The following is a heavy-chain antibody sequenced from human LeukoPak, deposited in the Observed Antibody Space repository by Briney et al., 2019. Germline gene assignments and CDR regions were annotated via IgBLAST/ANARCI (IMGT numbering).Heavy chain of an antibody. CDR1: GGSFSGYY. CDR2: INHSGST. Sequence: SETLSLTCAVYGGSFSGYYWSGIRQPPGKGREWIGEINHSGSTNYNPSLKSRVTISVDTSKNQFSLKLSSVTAADTAVYYCARVRRYAGYFDLWGRGTLVTVSS. V-gene: IGHV4-34*01. D-gene: IGHD2-2*01. J-gene: IGHJ2*01. CDR3: ARVRRYAGYFDL.